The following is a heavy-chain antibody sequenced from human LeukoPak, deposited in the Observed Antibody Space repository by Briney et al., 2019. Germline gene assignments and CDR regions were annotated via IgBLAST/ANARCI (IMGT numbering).Heavy chain of an antibody. CDR3: VAQQLAPP. CDR2: IKEDGSIE. Sequence: GGSLRLSCAASGFTFSAFWMHLVRQAPGKGLEWVANIKEDGSIEDYVDSVKGRFTVSRDNAKNSLYLQMNSLRAEDTAVYYCVAQQLAPPWGQGTLVTVSS. CDR1: GFTFSAFW. D-gene: IGHD5-12*01. J-gene: IGHJ5*02. V-gene: IGHV3-7*01.